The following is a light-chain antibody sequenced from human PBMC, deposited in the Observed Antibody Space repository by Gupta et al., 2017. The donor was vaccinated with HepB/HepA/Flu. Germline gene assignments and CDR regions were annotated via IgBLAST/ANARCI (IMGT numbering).Light chain of an antibody. Sequence: QSALTQPASVSGSPGQSITISCTGTSSDVGGFNSVSRYQQHPGKAPQLMIYNVNNRPSGVSNRFSGSKSGNMASLTISGLQAEDEADYYCSSFATTSTLYVFGTGTKVTVL. CDR1: SSDVGGFNS. V-gene: IGLV2-14*03. J-gene: IGLJ1*01. CDR2: NVN. CDR3: SSFATTSTLYV.